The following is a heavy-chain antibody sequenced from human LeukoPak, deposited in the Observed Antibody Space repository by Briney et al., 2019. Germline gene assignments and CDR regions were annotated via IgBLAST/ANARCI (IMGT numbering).Heavy chain of an antibody. CDR2: INSGSGPT. V-gene: IGHV3-48*04. Sequence: SGGSLRLSCEASGFTFSWYSMNWVRQAPGKGLEWVSYINSGSGPTYYADSVQGRFIISRDNAKNSLYLQMNSLRAEDTAVYYCARRADTAMIIDLWGQGTLVTVSS. CDR3: ARRADTAMIIDL. J-gene: IGHJ5*02. CDR1: GFTFSWYS. D-gene: IGHD5-18*01.